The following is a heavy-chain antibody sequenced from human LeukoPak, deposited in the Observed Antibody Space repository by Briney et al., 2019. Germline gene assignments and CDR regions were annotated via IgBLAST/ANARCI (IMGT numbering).Heavy chain of an antibody. CDR3: AKGWVYYGSGSYFDY. D-gene: IGHD3-10*01. CDR2: ISGSGGST. Sequence: PGGSLRLSCAASGFTFSSYAMSWVRQAPGKGLEWVSAISGSGGSTYYADSVKGRFTISRDNSKNTLYLQMNSLRAEDTAVYYCAKGWVYYGSGSYFDYWGQGTLVTVSS. CDR1: GFTFSSYA. V-gene: IGHV3-23*01. J-gene: IGHJ4*02.